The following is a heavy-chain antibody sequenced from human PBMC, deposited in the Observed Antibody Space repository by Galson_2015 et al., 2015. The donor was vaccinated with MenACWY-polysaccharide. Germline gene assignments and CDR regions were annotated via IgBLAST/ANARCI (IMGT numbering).Heavy chain of an antibody. V-gene: IGHV3-9*01. CDR2: ISWNSAST. CDR1: GFTFDDYA. CDR3: AKGILRAQYCSGGRCYPEGAFHI. J-gene: IGHJ3*02. Sequence: SLRLSCAASGFTFDDYAMHWVRQAPGKGLEWVSGISWNSASTGYADSVKGRFTISRDNAKNSLYLQMNSLRVEDTALYYCAKGILRAQYCSGGRCYPEGAFHIWGQGTMVTVSS. D-gene: IGHD2-15*01.